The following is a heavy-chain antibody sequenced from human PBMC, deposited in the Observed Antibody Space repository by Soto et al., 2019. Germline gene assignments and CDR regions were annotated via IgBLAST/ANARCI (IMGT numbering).Heavy chain of an antibody. CDR3: ARGGYDFWSGYRYYYYMDV. D-gene: IGHD3-3*01. V-gene: IGHV4-34*01. CDR1: GGSFSGYY. J-gene: IGHJ6*03. Sequence: TLSLTCAVYGGSFSGYYWSWIRQPPGKGLEWIGEINHSGSTNYNPSLKSRVTISVDTSKNQFSLKLSSVTAADTAVYYCARGGYDFWSGYRYYYYMDVWGKGTTVTVSS. CDR2: INHSGST.